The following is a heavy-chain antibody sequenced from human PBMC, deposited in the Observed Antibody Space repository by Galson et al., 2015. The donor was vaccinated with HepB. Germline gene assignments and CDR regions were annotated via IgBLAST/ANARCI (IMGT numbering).Heavy chain of an antibody. J-gene: IGHJ4*02. D-gene: IGHD6-6*01. CDR2: INHSGST. CDR3: ARGPRSQLGTFDY. V-gene: IGHV4-34*01. Sequence: TLSLTCAVYGGSFSGYYWSWIRQPPGKGLEWIGEINHSGSTNYNPSLKSRVTISVDTSKNQFSLKLSSVTAADTAVYYCARGPRSQLGTFDYWGQGTLVTVSS. CDR1: GGSFSGYY.